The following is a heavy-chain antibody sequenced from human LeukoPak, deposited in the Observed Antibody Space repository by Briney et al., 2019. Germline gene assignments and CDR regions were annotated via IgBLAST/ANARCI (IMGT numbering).Heavy chain of an antibody. CDR1: GGTFSSYA. CDR2: IIPILGIA. Sequence: SVKVSCRASGGTFSSYAISWVRQAPGQGLEWMGRIIPILGIANYAQKFQGRVTITADKSTSTAYMELSSLRSEDTAVYYCARRRTYYYDSSGYYPPDDAFDIWGQGTMVTVSS. V-gene: IGHV1-69*04. CDR3: ARRRTYYYDSSGYYPPDDAFDI. D-gene: IGHD3-22*01. J-gene: IGHJ3*02.